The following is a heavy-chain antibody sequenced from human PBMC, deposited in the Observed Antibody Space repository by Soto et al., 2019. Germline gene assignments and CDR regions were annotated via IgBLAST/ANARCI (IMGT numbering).Heavy chain of an antibody. CDR1: GFTFSSYS. J-gene: IGHJ6*03. CDR3: ASQQKVFRAPREQSPNGYYGSGSYYNSTPATYYYYYMDV. V-gene: IGHV3-21*01. D-gene: IGHD3-10*01. CDR2: ISSSSSYI. Sequence: EVQLVESGGGLVKPGGSLRLSCAASGFTFSSYSMNWVRQAPGKGLEWVSSISSSSSYIYYADSVKGRFTISRDNAKNSLYLQMIRLRAADTAVYYCASQQKVFRAPREQSPNGYYGSGSYYNSTPATYYYYYMDVWGKGTTVTVSS.